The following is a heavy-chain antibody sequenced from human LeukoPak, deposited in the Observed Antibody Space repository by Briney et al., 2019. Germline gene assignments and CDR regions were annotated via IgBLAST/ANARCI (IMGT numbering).Heavy chain of an antibody. CDR2: IYYSGST. CDR3: ARAHLKRGNDY. CDR1: GGSISSYY. D-gene: IGHD3-10*01. V-gene: IGHV4-59*01. J-gene: IGHJ4*02. Sequence: SETLSLTCTVSGGSISSYYWSWIRQPPGKGLEWIGYIYYSGSTNYNPSLKSRVTISVDTSKNQFSLKLSSVTAADTAVYYWARAHLKRGNDYWGQGTLVTVSS.